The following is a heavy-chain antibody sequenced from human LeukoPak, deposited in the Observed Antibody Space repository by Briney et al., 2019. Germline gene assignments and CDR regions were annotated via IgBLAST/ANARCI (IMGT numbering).Heavy chain of an antibody. V-gene: IGHV4-59*01. J-gene: IGHJ6*03. CDR2: IYYSGST. D-gene: IGHD3-10*01. CDR3: ARGRSSMVRGYYYYYMDV. Sequence: PSETLSLTCTVSGGSISSYYWSWIRQPPGKGLEWIGYIYYSGSTNYNPSLKSRVTISVDTSKNQFSLKLSSVTAADTAVYYCARGRSSMVRGYYYYYMDVWGKGTSVTISS. CDR1: GGSISSYY.